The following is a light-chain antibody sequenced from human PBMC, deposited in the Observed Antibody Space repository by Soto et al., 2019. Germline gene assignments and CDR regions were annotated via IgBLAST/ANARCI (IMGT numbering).Light chain of an antibody. CDR1: SSDVGGYNT. J-gene: IGLJ1*01. CDR2: DVS. Sequence: QSALTQPASVSGSPGQSITISCTGTSSDVGGYNTVCWYQQHPGKAPKLMIYDVSNRPSGVSNRFSGSKSGNTATLTISGLQAEDEADYYCSSVATSRADVFGTGTKLTVL. V-gene: IGLV2-14*01. CDR3: SSVATSRADV.